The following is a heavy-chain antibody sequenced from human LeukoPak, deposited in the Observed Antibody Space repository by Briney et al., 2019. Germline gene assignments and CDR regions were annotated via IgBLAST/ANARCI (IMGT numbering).Heavy chain of an antibody. V-gene: IGHV3-11*06. D-gene: IGHD6-19*01. CDR2: TSSSSSYT. CDR1: GFTFSDYY. CDR3: ARDLEAVAGTIDY. J-gene: IGHJ4*02. Sequence: NPGGSLRLSCAASGFTFSDYYMSWIRQAPGKGLEWDSYTSSSSSYTNYAASVKGRFTISIDNAKNSLYLQMNSLRAEDTAVYYCARDLEAVAGTIDYWGQGTLVTVSS.